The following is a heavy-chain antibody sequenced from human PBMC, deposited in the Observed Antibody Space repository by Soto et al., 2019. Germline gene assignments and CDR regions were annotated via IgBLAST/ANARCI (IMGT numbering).Heavy chain of an antibody. CDR2: IYYSGST. V-gene: IGHV4-59*01. D-gene: IGHD6-19*01. CDR1: GGSLSSYY. J-gene: IGHJ6*02. CDR3: GRGGYSSGWYTNCYYYYGMNV. Sequence: PSETLSLTGTVGGGSLSSYYWSWIRQPPGKGLQWIWYIYYSGSTNYNPSIKSRGTISVDTSKNQFSLKLSSVTAADTAVYYGGRGGYSSGWYTNCYYYYGMNVWGQGTTVTV.